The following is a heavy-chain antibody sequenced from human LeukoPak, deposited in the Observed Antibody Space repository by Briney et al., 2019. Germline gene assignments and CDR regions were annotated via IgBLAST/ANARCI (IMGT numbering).Heavy chain of an antibody. CDR2: VDPEDGET. D-gene: IGHD2-8*01. CDR1: GYTFTDYY. CDR3: ATDSRYCTNGVCYNIPIDY. J-gene: IGHJ4*02. Sequence: ASVKVSCKVSGYTFTDYYMHWVQQAPGKGLEWMGLVDPEDGETIYAEKFQGRVTITADTSTDTAYMELSSLRSEDTAVYYCATDSRYCTNGVCYNIPIDYWGQGTLVTASS. V-gene: IGHV1-69-2*01.